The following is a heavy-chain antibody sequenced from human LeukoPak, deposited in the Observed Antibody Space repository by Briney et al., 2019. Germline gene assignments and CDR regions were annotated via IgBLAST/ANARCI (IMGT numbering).Heavy chain of an antibody. Sequence: PGGSLRLSCAASGFTFSSYGMHWVRQAPGKGLEWVAFIRYDGSNKYYADSVKGRFTISRDNSKNTLYLQMNSLRAEDTAVYYCAKDARVHHNWFDRWGQGTLVTVSS. CDR3: AKDARVHHNWFDR. CDR2: IRYDGSNK. D-gene: IGHD3-3*01. J-gene: IGHJ5*02. CDR1: GFTFSSYG. V-gene: IGHV3-30*02.